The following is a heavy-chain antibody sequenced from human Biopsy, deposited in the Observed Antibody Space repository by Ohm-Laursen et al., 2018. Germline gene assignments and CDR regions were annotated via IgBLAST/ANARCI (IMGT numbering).Heavy chain of an antibody. CDR1: GGSISNNNYY. V-gene: IGHV4-39*01. Sequence: SDTLSLTCPVSGGSISNNNYYWGWIRQPPGKGLEWIGSIFYRGSTHYKLSLKSRVNISVDTSKNKFSLKLNSVTAADTAVYYCARDYDTSGYYYVSWGQGTLVTVSS. D-gene: IGHD3-22*01. CDR2: IFYRGST. CDR3: ARDYDTSGYYYVS. J-gene: IGHJ5*02.